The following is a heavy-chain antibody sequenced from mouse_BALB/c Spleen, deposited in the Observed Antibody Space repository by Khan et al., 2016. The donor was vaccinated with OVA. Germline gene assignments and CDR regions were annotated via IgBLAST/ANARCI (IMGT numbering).Heavy chain of an antibody. V-gene: IGHV2-6-1*01. D-gene: IGHD2-10*01. J-gene: IGHJ4*01. Sequence: QVQLKQSGPGLVAPSQSLSITCTISGFSLTNYGVHWVRQPPGQDLEWLVVIWSDGSTSYNSALKSRLSISNDNYKSQVFLKMNNNQTDDTAMYYSARQPYFHYYIMDCWGQGTSVIVSS. CDR2: IWSDGST. CDR1: GFSLTNYG. CDR3: ARQPYFHYYIMDC.